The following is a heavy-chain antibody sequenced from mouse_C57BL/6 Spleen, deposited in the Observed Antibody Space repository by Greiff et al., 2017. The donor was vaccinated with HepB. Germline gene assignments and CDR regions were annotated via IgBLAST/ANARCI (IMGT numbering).Heavy chain of an antibody. CDR1: GYSITSGYY. V-gene: IGHV3-6*01. CDR3: ARDYYGSSHYAMDY. D-gene: IGHD1-1*01. CDR2: ISYDGSN. Sequence: EVQRVESGPGLVKPSQSLSLTCSVTGYSITSGYYWNWIRQFPGNKLEWMGYISYDGSNNYNPSLKNRISITRDTSKNQFFLKLNSVTTEDTATYYCARDYYGSSHYAMDYWGQGTSVTVSS. J-gene: IGHJ4*01.